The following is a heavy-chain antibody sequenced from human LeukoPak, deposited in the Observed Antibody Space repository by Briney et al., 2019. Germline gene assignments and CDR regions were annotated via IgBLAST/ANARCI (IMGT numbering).Heavy chain of an antibody. CDR1: GFTFIICA. V-gene: IGHV3-23*01. CDR3: AKEGGNSEWYDFDY. D-gene: IGHD6-19*01. CDR2: ISTSGGTT. J-gene: IGHJ4*02. Sequence: GGSLRLSCAASGFTFIICAMSWVRQAPGKGLEWVSIISTSGGTTHYADSVKGRFTISRDNSKNTVYLQMNSLRAEDTAVYHCAKEGGNSEWYDFDYWGQGTLVTVSS.